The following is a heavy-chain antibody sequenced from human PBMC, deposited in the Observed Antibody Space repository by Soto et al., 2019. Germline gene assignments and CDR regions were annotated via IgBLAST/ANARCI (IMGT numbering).Heavy chain of an antibody. J-gene: IGHJ6*02. D-gene: IGHD3-10*01. CDR2: ISYDGSNK. CDR1: GFTFSSYA. Sequence: GGSLRLSCAASGFTFSSYAMHWVRQAPGKGLEWVAVISYDGSNKYYADSVKGRFTISRDNSKNTLYPQMNSLRAEDTAVYYCASPITMVRGVITGGMDVWGQGTTVTVSS. V-gene: IGHV3-30-3*01. CDR3: ASPITMVRGVITGGMDV.